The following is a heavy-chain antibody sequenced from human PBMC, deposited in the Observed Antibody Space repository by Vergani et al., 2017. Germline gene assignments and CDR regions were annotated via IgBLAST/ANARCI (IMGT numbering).Heavy chain of an antibody. Sequence: QVQLVQSGAEVKKPGASVKVSCKASGYTFSDHHLHWVRQAPGQGLEWVGWINPNSGGTNYAQKFQGRVTMTRDTSISTAYMELSRLRSDDTAVYYCARGALWWLRQIDSWGQGTLVTVSS. CDR1: GYTFSDHH. J-gene: IGHJ4*02. D-gene: IGHD2-21*01. CDR2: INPNSGGT. CDR3: ARGALWWLRQIDS. V-gene: IGHV1-2*02.